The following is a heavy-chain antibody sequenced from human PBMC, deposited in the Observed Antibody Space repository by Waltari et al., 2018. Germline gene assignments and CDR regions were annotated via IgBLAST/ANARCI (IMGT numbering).Heavy chain of an antibody. Sequence: EVQLVQSGTEVKKPGESLKISCKGSGYNFTHYWIGWVRQIPGKGLEWGGTVTPSASATTSSPSFQGQVPISGDKSTSTAYRQWSSLKASDTAIYYCARHRGLGYRTYWFDPWGQGTLVTVSS. CDR3: ARHRGLGYRTYWFDP. J-gene: IGHJ5*02. V-gene: IGHV5-51*01. CDR1: GYNFTHYW. CDR2: VTPSASAT. D-gene: IGHD2-2*02.